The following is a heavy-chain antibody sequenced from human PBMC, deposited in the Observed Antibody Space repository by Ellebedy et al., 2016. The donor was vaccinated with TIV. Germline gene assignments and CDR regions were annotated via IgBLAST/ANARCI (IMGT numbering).Heavy chain of an antibody. CDR2: ISAYNGNT. Sequence: ASVKVSXXASGYTFTSYGISWVRQAPGQGLEWMGWISAYNGNTNYAQKLQGRVTMTTDTSTSTAYMELRSLRSDDTAVYYCASSVVRGVMVVDAFDIWGQGTMVTVSS. J-gene: IGHJ3*02. CDR3: ASSVVRGVMVVDAFDI. CDR1: GYTFTSYG. D-gene: IGHD3-10*01. V-gene: IGHV1-18*01.